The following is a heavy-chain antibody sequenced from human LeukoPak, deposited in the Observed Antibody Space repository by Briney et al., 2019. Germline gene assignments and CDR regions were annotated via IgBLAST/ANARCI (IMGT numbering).Heavy chain of an antibody. Sequence: PSETLSLTCTVSGGSINSTNYYWGWIRQPPGKGLEWIGYIHYTGSTNYNPSLKSRVTISVDTSKNQFSLKLSSVTAADTAVYYCARAGSSWSTGYYFDYWGQGTLVTVSS. D-gene: IGHD6-13*01. CDR3: ARAGSSWSTGYYFDY. CDR2: IHYTGST. V-gene: IGHV4-61*05. CDR1: GGSINSTNYY. J-gene: IGHJ4*02.